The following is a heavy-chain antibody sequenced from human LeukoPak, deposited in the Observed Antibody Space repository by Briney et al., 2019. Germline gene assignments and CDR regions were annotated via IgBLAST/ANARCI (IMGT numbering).Heavy chain of an antibody. D-gene: IGHD3-10*01. CDR2: IWYDGSNK. J-gene: IGHJ6*04. CDR3: ARGSGSYYYYGMDV. Sequence: GRSLRLSCAASGFTFTSCGMHWVRQAPGKGLEWVSIIWYDGSNKYYTDSVKGRFTISRDNSKNTLYLQMNSLRAEDTAVYYCARGSGSYYYYGMDVWGKGTTVTVSS. V-gene: IGHV3-33*01. CDR1: GFTFTSCG.